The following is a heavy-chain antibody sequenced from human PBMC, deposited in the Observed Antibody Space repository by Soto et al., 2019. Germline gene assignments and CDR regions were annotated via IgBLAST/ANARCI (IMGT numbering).Heavy chain of an antibody. CDR2: INPTSEYT. CDR3: DRQVHPGYSSD. V-gene: IGHV1-8*01. D-gene: IGHD2-15*01. J-gene: IGHJ4*02. Sequence: RASVKVSCKASGYTFTSYDINWVRQAPGQGLEWVGWINPTSEYTAHAQKFQGRVTLTREISTATAYMELSSLTSEDTAVYFCDRQVHPGYSSDWGPGTQVTVSS. CDR1: GYTFTSYD.